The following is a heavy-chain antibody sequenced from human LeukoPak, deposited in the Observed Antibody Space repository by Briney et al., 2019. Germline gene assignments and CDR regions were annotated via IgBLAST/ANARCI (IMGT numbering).Heavy chain of an antibody. CDR1: GFTFSSYD. CDR2: IGIAGDT. J-gene: IGHJ4*02. Sequence: GGSLRLSGAASGFTFSSYDMNWVRQATGKGLKWVSGIGIAGDTYYPGSVKGRFTISRENAKSSLYLQMNSLRAGDTAVYYCARGRYYYDTGGYYPFDYWGQGILVTVSS. CDR3: ARGRYYYDTGGYYPFDY. V-gene: IGHV3-13*01. D-gene: IGHD3-22*01.